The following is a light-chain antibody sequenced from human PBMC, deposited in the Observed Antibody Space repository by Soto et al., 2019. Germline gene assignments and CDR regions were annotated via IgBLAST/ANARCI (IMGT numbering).Light chain of an antibody. Sequence: DIQMTQSPSSVSASVGERVTITCRARQAISSWLAWYQQKPGKAPKLLIYAASSLQSGVPSRFSGSGSGTDFTLTISSRQPEDFATYYCQQANSFPPWTFGQGTKVEIK. CDR2: AAS. CDR1: QAISSW. CDR3: QQANSFPPWT. V-gene: IGKV1-12*01. J-gene: IGKJ1*01.